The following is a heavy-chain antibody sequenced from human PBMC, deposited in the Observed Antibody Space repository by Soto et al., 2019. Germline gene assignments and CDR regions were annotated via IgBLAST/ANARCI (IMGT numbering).Heavy chain of an antibody. V-gene: IGHV4-34*01. CDR2: INHSGDT. Sequence: QLQQWGAGLLKLSETLSLTCAVYTGSFQNNYWTWIRQPPGKGLEWIGEINHSGDTKYNPSLESRVALSVDTSKNQFSLKLRSVTAADTAVYFCARGTREGWFFDLWGRGTLVSVSS. J-gene: IGHJ2*01. CDR1: TGSFQNNY. CDR3: ARGTREGWFFDL.